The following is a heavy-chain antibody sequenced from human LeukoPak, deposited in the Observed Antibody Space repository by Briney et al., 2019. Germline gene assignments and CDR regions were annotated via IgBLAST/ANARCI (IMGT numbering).Heavy chain of an antibody. CDR2: IIPILGIA. CDR1: GGTFSSYA. CDR3: APNSYGMDV. Sequence: SVKVSCKASGGTFSSYAISWVRQAPGQGLEWMGRIIPILGIANYVQKFQGRVTITADKSTSTAYMELSSLRSGDTAVYYCAPNSYGMDVWGQGTTVTVSS. J-gene: IGHJ6*02. D-gene: IGHD1-1*01. V-gene: IGHV1-69*04.